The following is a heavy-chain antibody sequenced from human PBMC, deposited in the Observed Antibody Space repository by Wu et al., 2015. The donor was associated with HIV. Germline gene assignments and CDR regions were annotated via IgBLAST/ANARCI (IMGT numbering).Heavy chain of an antibody. Sequence: QVRLVQSGVEVKKPGASVKVSCKTYGYTFSNSGDSWIRQAPGQGLEYMGWIMGDSGSTNYAQRFQGRVTMTIDTSTNTGYLELGSLRSDDTAVYYCGRVWGCGFTTCYWRVDVWGQGTTVIVSS. CDR2: IMGDSGST. V-gene: IGHV1-18*01. CDR3: GRVWGCGFTTCYWRVDV. D-gene: IGHD2-21*01. CDR1: GYTFSNSG. J-gene: IGHJ6*02.